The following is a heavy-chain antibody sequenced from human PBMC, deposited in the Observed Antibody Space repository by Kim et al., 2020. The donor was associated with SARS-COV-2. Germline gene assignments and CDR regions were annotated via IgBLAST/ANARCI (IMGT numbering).Heavy chain of an antibody. CDR3: AKDRVAYGGYPAQLWY. V-gene: IGHV3-23*01. CDR2: ISGSCGST. CDR1: GFTFSSYA. Sequence: GGSLRLSCAASGFTFSSYAMSWVRQAPGKGLEWVSAISGSCGSTYYADSVKGRFTISRDNSKNTLYLQMNSLRAEDTAVYYCAKDRVAYGGYPAQLWYWGQGTLVTVSS. J-gene: IGHJ4*02. D-gene: IGHD5-12*01.